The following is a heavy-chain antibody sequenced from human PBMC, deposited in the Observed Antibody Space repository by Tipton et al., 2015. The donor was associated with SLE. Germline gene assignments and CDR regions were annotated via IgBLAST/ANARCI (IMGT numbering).Heavy chain of an antibody. V-gene: IGHV4-39*07. CDR3: VRLFYTGIWRNWFDP. Sequence: TLSLTCSVSGGSISGTNYYWDWIRQPPGRGPEWIGRITNNGNTYYIPSLQSRVTISVDTSKNEFSLKLNSVTAADTAVYYCVRLFYTGIWRNWFDPWGQGTLVTVSS. J-gene: IGHJ5*02. D-gene: IGHD3-16*01. CDR1: GGSISGTNYY. CDR2: ITNNGNT.